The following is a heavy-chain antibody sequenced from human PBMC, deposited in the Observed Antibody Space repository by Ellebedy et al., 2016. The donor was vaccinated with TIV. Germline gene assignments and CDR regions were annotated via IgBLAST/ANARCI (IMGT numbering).Heavy chain of an antibody. CDR3: ARNPPTYNWVDS. Sequence: SETLSLTCAVDGGSFSGYYWSWIRQPPGKGLEWIGEINHSETTNYNSSLKSRVTISVDTSKNQFSLNLRSATAADTAVYYCARNPPTYNWVDSWGQGTLVTVSS. V-gene: IGHV4-34*01. J-gene: IGHJ5*01. CDR2: INHSETT. CDR1: GGSFSGYY.